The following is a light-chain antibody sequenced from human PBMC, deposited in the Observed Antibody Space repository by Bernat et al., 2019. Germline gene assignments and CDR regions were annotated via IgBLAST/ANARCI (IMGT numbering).Light chain of an antibody. V-gene: IGKV4-1*01. Sequence: DIVMTQSPDSLAVSLGERATFNCKSSQSVLYSSNNKNYLAWYQQKPGQPPKLLIYWASTRESGVPDRFSGSGSGTDFTLTISSLQAEDVALYYCQQYYTTPETFGQGTKVEIK. CDR3: QQYYTTPET. CDR1: QSVLYSSNNKNY. CDR2: WAS. J-gene: IGKJ1*01.